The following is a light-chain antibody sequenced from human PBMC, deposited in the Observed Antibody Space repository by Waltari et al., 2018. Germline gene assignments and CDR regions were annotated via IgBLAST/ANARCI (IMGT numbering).Light chain of an antibody. CDR2: WAS. CDR3: QHYYSPPWT. Sequence: DIVMTQSPDSLAVSLGERATINCKSSQSVLYSSNNTNYLALYQQKPGQPPKLLIYWASTRESGFPDRFSGSVSGTDFTRTISSLQAEDVAVYYCQHYYSPPWTFGQGTKVEIK. V-gene: IGKV4-1*01. J-gene: IGKJ1*01. CDR1: QSVLYSSNNTNY.